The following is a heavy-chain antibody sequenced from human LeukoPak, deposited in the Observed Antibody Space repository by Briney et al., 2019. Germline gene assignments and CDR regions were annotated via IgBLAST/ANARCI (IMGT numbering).Heavy chain of an antibody. V-gene: IGHV3-7*05. CDR3: ARDLTKVTYWYFDL. J-gene: IGHJ2*01. Sequence: GGSLRLSCAASGFTFSSYWMSWARQDRGKGLEWVANIKQDGSEKYYVESVKGRFTISRDNAKNSLYLQMNSLRAEDTAVYYCARDLTKVTYWYFDLWGRGTLVTVS. CDR1: GFTFSSYW. D-gene: IGHD4-17*01. CDR2: IKQDGSEK.